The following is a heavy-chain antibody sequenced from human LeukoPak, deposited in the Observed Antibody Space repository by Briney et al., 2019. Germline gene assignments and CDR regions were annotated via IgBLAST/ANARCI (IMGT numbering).Heavy chain of an antibody. D-gene: IGHD6-6*01. CDR2: AYYRGGT. V-gene: IGHV4-61*08. CDR3: ARSYGSYVLDY. CDR1: GGSISSGDYY. Sequence: SQTLSLTCTVSGGSISSGDYYWSWIRQPPGTGLEWIGYAYYRGGTKYNPSLKSRVSLSVDTSKNQVSLKLSSVTAADTAVYFCARSYGSYVLDYWGQGSLVIVSS. J-gene: IGHJ4*02.